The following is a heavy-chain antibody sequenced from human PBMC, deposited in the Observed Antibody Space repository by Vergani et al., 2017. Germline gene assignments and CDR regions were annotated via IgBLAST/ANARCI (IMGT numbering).Heavy chain of an antibody. V-gene: IGHV3-NL1*01. CDR1: GFSFNTYG. CDR2: ISGSGVSA. CDR3: GRQQSPASLMDKPIDI. Sequence: QVQLVETGGGVVQPGGSLRLYCATSGFSFNTYGAHWVRQAPGKGLEWVSGISGSGVSAYYTDSVKGRFTISRDNSKNMLFLQMNNLRTEDTATYYCGRQQSPASLMDKPIDIWGQGTLVTVSS. D-gene: IGHD1-1*01. J-gene: IGHJ5*02.